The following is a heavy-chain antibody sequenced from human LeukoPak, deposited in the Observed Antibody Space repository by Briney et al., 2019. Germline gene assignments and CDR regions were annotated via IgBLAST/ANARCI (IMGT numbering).Heavy chain of an antibody. Sequence: PGGSLRLSCSASGMMFSSYEMYWVRQAPGKGLEWVSDISSSGNTRNYADSVKGRFTISRDNAKKTLHLQMNSLRGDDTAIHYCGSAMMGFDSSGYYTAAYFEHWGQGTRVTVSS. CDR2: ISSSGNTR. J-gene: IGHJ4*02. CDR3: GSAMMGFDSSGYYTAAYFEH. V-gene: IGHV3-48*03. CDR1: GMMFSSYE. D-gene: IGHD3-22*01.